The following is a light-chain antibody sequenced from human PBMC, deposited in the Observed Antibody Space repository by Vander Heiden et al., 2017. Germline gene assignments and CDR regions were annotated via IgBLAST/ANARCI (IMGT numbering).Light chain of an antibody. CDR2: AAD. CDR1: QSNSSY. J-gene: IGKJ1*01. V-gene: IGKV1-39*01. Sequence: TYASSPPSASVGDRVTITCRGSQSNSSYLNWYQQKPGKAPNLLIYAADSLESGVPSRFSGNESGTKFTLTISSLQAEDLATYYCQQSYSILTWTFGQGTKVEIK. CDR3: QQSYSILTWT.